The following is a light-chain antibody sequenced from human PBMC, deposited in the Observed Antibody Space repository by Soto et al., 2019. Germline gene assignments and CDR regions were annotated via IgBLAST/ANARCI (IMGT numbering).Light chain of an antibody. J-gene: IGKJ1*01. Sequence: EIVLTQSPGTLSSSPGERATLSCRASQTVTSSYLAWYQQKPGQSPRLLIYHASARATGVPARISGSGSGTEFTLTISSLQSEDFAVYYCQQYGTSPVAFGQGTKVDIK. V-gene: IGKV3-20*01. CDR3: QQYGTSPVA. CDR2: HAS. CDR1: QTVTSSY.